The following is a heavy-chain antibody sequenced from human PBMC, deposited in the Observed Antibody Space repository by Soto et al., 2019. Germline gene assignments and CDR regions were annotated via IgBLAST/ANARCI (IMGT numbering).Heavy chain of an antibody. D-gene: IGHD6-19*01. CDR3: ETVGGSGWLKPFDS. Sequence: QVQLVQSGAEVKKPGSSVKVSCKAPEGTFSRYTISWVRQAPGQGLGWMGRIIPLLAISNYARQFQGRVTITADKSTSTTYMELSRLRSEDTAIYYCETVGGSGWLKPFDSWGQGTLVTVSS. J-gene: IGHJ4*02. CDR2: IIPLLAIS. CDR1: EGTFSRYT. V-gene: IGHV1-69*04.